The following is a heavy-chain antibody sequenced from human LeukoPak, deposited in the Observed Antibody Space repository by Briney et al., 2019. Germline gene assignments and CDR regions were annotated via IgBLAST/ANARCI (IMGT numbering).Heavy chain of an antibody. CDR1: GGSISSGGYY. CDR2: IYHSGTT. Sequence: SETLSLTCTVSGGSISSGGYYWSWIRQPPGKGLEWIGYIYHSGTTNYSPPLKGRATLSVDTSKNQISLGLTSVTAADTAVYYCARVDSGTYYMPFDYWGQGSLVTVSS. V-gene: IGHV4-61*08. D-gene: IGHD1-26*01. J-gene: IGHJ4*02. CDR3: ARVDSGTYYMPFDY.